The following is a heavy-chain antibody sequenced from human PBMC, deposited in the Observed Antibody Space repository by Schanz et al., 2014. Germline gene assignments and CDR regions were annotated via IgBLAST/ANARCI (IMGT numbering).Heavy chain of an antibody. V-gene: IGHV3-66*01. J-gene: IGHJ4*02. CDR1: GFTVSSDH. CDR3: ARDGNYYGSRNYYKTPYYFDY. D-gene: IGHD3-10*01. Sequence: EVQLVESGGGFVQPGGSLGLSCVVSGFTVSSDHMSWVRQAPGKGLEWVSTIYASGATYYADSVKRRFTISRDISKNTLHLQVTSLGAEDTAIYYCARDGNYYGSRNYYKTPYYFDYWGQGTLVTVSS. CDR2: IYASGAT.